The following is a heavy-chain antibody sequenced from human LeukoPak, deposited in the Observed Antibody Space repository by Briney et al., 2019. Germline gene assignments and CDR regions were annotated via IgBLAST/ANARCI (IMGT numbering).Heavy chain of an antibody. Sequence: SETLSLTCAVSGYSISSCYYWGWIRQPPGKVLEWIGIIYHSGSTYYNPSVKSRVTISVDTSKNQFSLKLSSVTAADTAVYYCARQPTTTTVYNWFDPWGQGTLVTVSS. V-gene: IGHV4-38-2*01. D-gene: IGHD4-17*01. CDR2: IYHSGST. CDR1: GYSISSCYY. CDR3: ARQPTTTTVYNWFDP. J-gene: IGHJ5*02.